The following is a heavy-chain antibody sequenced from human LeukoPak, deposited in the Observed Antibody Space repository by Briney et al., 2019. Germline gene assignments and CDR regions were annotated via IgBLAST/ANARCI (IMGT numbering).Heavy chain of an antibody. D-gene: IGHD1-7*01. Sequence: PSETLSLTCTVSGGSISSSSYYWGWIRQPPWNGLEWIGSIFYSGTTYYNPSLKNRVTISVDTSKNQFSLKLSSVTAADTAVYYCASTGITGTTSYFDYWGQGTLVTVSS. CDR3: ASTGITGTTSYFDY. V-gene: IGHV4-39*07. CDR1: GGSISSSSYY. CDR2: IFYSGTT. J-gene: IGHJ4*02.